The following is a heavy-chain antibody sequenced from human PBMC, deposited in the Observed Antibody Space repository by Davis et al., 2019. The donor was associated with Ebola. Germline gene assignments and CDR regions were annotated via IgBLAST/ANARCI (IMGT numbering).Heavy chain of an antibody. CDR2: INHSGST. Sequence: MPSETLSLTCAVYGGSFSGYYWSWIRQPPGKGLEWIGEINHSGSTNYNPSLKSRVTISVDTSKNQFSLKLSSVTAADTAVYYCARSPLWSGYYYYYYGMDVWGQGTTVTVSS. D-gene: IGHD3-3*01. CDR1: GGSFSGYY. CDR3: ARSPLWSGYYYYYYGMDV. J-gene: IGHJ6*02. V-gene: IGHV4-34*01.